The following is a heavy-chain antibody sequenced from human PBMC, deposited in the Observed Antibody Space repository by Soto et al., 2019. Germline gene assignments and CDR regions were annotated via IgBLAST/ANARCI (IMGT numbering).Heavy chain of an antibody. CDR3: AKDRAYCGGDCYSDYGMDV. CDR1: GFTFDDYA. V-gene: IGHV3-43D*04. J-gene: IGHJ6*02. Sequence: EVQLVESGGVVVQPGGSLRLSCAASGFTFDDYAMHWVRQAPGKGLEWVSLISWDGGSTYYADSVKGRFTISRDNSKNSLYLQMNSLRAEDTALYYCAKDRAYCGGDCYSDYGMDVWGQGTTVTVSS. D-gene: IGHD2-21*02. CDR2: ISWDGGST.